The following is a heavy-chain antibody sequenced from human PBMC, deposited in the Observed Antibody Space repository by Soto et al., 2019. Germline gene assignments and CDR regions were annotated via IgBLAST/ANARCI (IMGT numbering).Heavy chain of an antibody. CDR3: ARCGYSYGDTYYFDY. Sequence: GASVKVSCKASVDTFTSSRISWRRQAPEQGLEWMGWISAYNGNTNYAQKLQGRVTMTTDTSTSTAYVELRSLRSDDTAVYYCARCGYSYGDTYYFDYWGQGTLVTVSS. V-gene: IGHV1-18*01. J-gene: IGHJ4*02. D-gene: IGHD5-18*01. CDR2: ISAYNGNT. CDR1: VDTFTSSR.